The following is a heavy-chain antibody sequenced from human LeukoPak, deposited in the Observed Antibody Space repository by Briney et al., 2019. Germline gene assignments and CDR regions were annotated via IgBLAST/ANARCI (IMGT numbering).Heavy chain of an antibody. Sequence: GGSLRLSCAASGFTFSSYAMSWVRQAPGKGLEWVSAISGSGGSTHYADSEKGRFTISRDNSKNTLYVQMSRLRAEVTGVYYCAKDLEGDDSSGFQYWEQGNLVTLSS. CDR3: AKDLEGDDSSGFQY. CDR1: GFTFSSYA. J-gene: IGHJ4*02. D-gene: IGHD3-22*01. V-gene: IGHV3-23*01. CDR2: ISGSGGST.